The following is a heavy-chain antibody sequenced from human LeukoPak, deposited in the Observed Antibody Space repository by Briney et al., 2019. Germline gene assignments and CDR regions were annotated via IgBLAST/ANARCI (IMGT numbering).Heavy chain of an antibody. CDR2: IHFTGKT. CDR1: GGSMTISTDY. V-gene: IGHV4-39*01. D-gene: IGHD6-13*01. CDR3: ARLWYLPQYYFDY. Sequence: SETLSLTCTLSGGSMTISTDYWAWVRQPPGKGLEWIGAIHFTGKTYYNVPLKSRVTISIDTSRNQFSLNLTSVTAADTAVYYCARLWYLPQYYFDYWGLGTLVTVSS. J-gene: IGHJ4*02.